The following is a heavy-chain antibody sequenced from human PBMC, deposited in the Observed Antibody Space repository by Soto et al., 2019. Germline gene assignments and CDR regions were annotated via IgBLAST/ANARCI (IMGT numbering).Heavy chain of an antibody. D-gene: IGHD3-3*01. J-gene: IGHJ4*02. CDR2: IYWDDDK. CDR3: AHRVLRTVFGLVTTTAISFDF. CDR1: GFSLTTSGVG. V-gene: IGHV2-5*02. Sequence: QITLNESGPTVVRPTETLTLTCRFSGFSLTTSGVGVGWIRQSPGTAPEWLALIYWDDDKRYSASLKSTLTLTKDTSKNQVVLTVSDLDPTDTATYYCAHRVLRTVFGLVTTTAISFDFWGQGTPVAVSS.